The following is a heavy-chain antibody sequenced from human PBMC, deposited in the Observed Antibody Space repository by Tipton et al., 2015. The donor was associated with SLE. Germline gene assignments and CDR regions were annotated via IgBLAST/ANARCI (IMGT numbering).Heavy chain of an antibody. J-gene: IGHJ4*02. D-gene: IGHD3-3*01. CDR1: GGSFSAYY. CDR3: ARPGSPFWSGYPFDY. CDR2: INHSGST. Sequence: TLSLTCAVYGGSFSAYYWSWIRQPPGKGLEWIGEINHSGSTNYNPSLKSRLTISVDTSKNQFSLKLSSVTAADTALYYCARPGSPFWSGYPFDYWGQGTLVTVS. V-gene: IGHV4-34*01.